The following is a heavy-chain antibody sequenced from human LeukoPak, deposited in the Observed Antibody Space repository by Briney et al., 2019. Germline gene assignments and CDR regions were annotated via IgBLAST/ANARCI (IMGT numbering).Heavy chain of an antibody. Sequence: PGGSLRLSCAASGLTFSSYGMSWVRQAPGKGLEWVSAISGSGGSTYYADSVKGRFTISRDNFKNTLYLQMKSLRAEDTAVYYCAKLPYFYDSNGYYTGDYWGQGTLVTVSS. V-gene: IGHV3-23*01. D-gene: IGHD3-22*01. J-gene: IGHJ4*02. CDR2: ISGSGGST. CDR3: AKLPYFYDSNGYYTGDY. CDR1: GLTFSSYG.